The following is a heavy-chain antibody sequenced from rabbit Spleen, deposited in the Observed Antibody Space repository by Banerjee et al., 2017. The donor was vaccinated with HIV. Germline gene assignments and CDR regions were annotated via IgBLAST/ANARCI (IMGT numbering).Heavy chain of an antibody. CDR1: GFSFSSSSY. CDR3: ARDTGSSFSSYGMDL. D-gene: IGHD8-1*01. Sequence: QSLEESGGDLVKPGASLTLTCTASGFSFSSSSYMCWVRQAPGKGLEWVACAYAGSSGSTYSATWAKGRFTCSKTSSTTVTLQMTSLTVADTAAYFCARDTGSSFSSYGMDLWGPGTLVTV. J-gene: IGHJ6*01. V-gene: IGHV1S40*01. CDR2: AYAGSSGST.